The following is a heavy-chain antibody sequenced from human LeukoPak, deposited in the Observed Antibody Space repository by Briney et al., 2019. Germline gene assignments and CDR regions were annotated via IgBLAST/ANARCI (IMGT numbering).Heavy chain of an antibody. CDR2: IYTSGST. V-gene: IGHV4-61*02. CDR3: ARVIRVAPGAQLAPFDY. D-gene: IGHD6-6*01. CDR1: GGSISSGSYY. J-gene: IGHJ4*02. Sequence: PSQTLSLTCTVSGGSISSGSYYWSWIRQPAGKGLEWIGRIYTSGSTNYNPSLKSRVTISVDTSKNQFSLKLSSVTAADTAVYYCARVIRVAPGAQLAPFDYWGQGTLVTVSS.